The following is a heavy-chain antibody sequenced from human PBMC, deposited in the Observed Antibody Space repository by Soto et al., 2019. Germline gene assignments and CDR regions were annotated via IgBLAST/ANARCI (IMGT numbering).Heavy chain of an antibody. CDR3: ARTPLL. CDR1: GGSISSSNW. D-gene: IGHD1-26*01. CDR2: TYHVGIP. Sequence: SETLSLTCTVSGGSISSSNWWTWVRQAPGKGLEWIGETYHVGIPSYNPSLKGRVSISVDTSKNQFSLKLSSVTAADTAVYYCARTPLLWGQGTLVTVSS. J-gene: IGHJ4*02. V-gene: IGHV4-4*02.